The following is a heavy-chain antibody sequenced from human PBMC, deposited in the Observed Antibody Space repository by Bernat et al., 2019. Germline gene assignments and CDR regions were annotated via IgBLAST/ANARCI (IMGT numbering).Heavy chain of an antibody. CDR2: ISTAGDT. CDR1: GFTFSSYD. CDR3: ARGIVEATAYFDS. J-gene: IGHJ4*02. Sequence: EVQLAESGGDLVQPGGSLRLSCAALGFTFSSYDMHWVRQVTGKGLEWVAAISTAGDTYYANSVKARFTTSREDARNSLYLQMNNLRAGDTAVFYCARGIVEATAYFDSWGQGTLVTVSS. V-gene: IGHV3-13*01. D-gene: IGHD1-26*01.